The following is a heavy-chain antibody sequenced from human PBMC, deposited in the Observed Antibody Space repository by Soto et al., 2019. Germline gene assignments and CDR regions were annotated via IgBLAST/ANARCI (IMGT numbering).Heavy chain of an antibody. V-gene: IGHV4-34*01. CDR2: VNDSGST. J-gene: IGHJ4*02. CDR1: GGSVNGYF. D-gene: IGHD2-21*02. Sequence: QVQLQQWGAGLLKPSETLSLTCAVYGGSVNGYFWSWIRQPPGKGLGWIGEVNDSGSTNYNPSLKGRVTISVDTSNNQFSLELSSVTASDTAVYYCARQFCRSRTCYYSDSWDRGILVTVSS. CDR3: ARQFCRSRTCYYSDS.